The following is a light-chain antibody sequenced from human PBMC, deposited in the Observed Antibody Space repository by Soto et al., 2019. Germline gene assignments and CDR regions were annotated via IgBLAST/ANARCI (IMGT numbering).Light chain of an antibody. Sequence: EIVMTQSPATLSVSRGERATLSCRASQSVSCNLAWYQQKPGQAPRLLIYGSSTRATAIPARFSGSGSGTDFTLTISSIKSDDFVVHCCQQYNNGPGYTFGQAKKRDI. J-gene: IGKJ2*01. CDR2: GSS. CDR1: QSVSCN. V-gene: IGKV3-15*01. CDR3: QQYNNGPGYT.